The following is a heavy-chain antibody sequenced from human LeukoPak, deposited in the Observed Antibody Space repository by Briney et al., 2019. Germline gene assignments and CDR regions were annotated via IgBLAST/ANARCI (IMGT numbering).Heavy chain of an antibody. J-gene: IGHJ6*02. CDR1: GGSFSGYY. V-gene: IGHV4-34*01. D-gene: IGHD3-22*01. Sequence: SETLSLTCAVYGGSFSGYYWSWIRQPPGKGLEWIGEINHSGSTNYNPSLKSRVTISVDTSKNQFSLKLSSVTAADTAVYYCARVHPGRDSSGYYSCYYYGMDVWGQGTTVTVSS. CDR3: ARVHPGRDSSGYYSCYYYGMDV. CDR2: INHSGST.